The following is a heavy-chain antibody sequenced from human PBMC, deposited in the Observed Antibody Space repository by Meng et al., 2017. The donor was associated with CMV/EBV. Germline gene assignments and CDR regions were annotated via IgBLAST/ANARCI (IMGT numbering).Heavy chain of an antibody. V-gene: IGHV3-73*01. CDR3: TRQVDSSSWYYYYYGMDV. CDR1: GFTFSGSA. J-gene: IGHJ6*02. CDR2: IRSKANSYAT. D-gene: IGHD6-6*01. Sequence: GGSLRLSCAASGFTFSGSAMHWVRQASGKGLEWVGRIRSKANSYATAYAASVKGRFTISRDDLKNTAYLQMNSLKTEDTAVYYCTRQVDSSSWYYYYYGMDVWGQGTTVTVSS.